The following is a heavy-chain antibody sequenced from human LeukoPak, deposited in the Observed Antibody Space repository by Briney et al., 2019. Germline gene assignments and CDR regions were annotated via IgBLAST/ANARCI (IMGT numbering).Heavy chain of an antibody. V-gene: IGHV1-2*02. CDR1: GYTFTGYY. J-gene: IGHJ6*03. D-gene: IGHD3-10*01. CDR2: INPNSGGT. CDR3: ARSATMVRGVIIPYYYYMDV. Sequence: GASVKVSCKASGYTFTGYYTHWVRQAPGQGLKWMGWINPNSGGTNYAQKFQGRVTMTRDTSISTAYMELSRLRSDDTAVYYCARSATMVRGVIIPYYYYMDVWGKGTTVTVSS.